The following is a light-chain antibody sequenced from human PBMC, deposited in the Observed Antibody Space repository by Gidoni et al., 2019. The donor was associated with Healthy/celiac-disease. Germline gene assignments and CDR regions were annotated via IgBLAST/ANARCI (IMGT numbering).Light chain of an antibody. V-gene: IGLV1-44*01. Sequence: QSVLPQPPSASLTPGQRVTISCSGSSSNIGSNTVNWYQQLPGTAPKLLIYSNNQRPSGVPDRFSGSKSGTSASLAISGLQSEDEADYYCAAWDDSLNGWVFGGGTKLTVL. CDR2: SNN. CDR1: SSNIGSNT. CDR3: AAWDDSLNGWV. J-gene: IGLJ3*02.